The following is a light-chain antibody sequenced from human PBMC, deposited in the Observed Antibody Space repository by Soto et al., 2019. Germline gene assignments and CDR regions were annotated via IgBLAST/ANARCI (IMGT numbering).Light chain of an antibody. CDR1: NSDVGTYNY. J-gene: IGLJ1*01. V-gene: IGLV2-14*01. CDR2: EVS. CDR3: TSYTRDTALV. Sequence: QSAPTQPASVSVSPGQSIAISCTGTNSDVGTYNYVSWYQHHPGKAPKLIIYEVSNRPSGVSNRFSGSKSGSTASLTISGLQAEDEADYHCTSYTRDTALVFGTGTKVTVL.